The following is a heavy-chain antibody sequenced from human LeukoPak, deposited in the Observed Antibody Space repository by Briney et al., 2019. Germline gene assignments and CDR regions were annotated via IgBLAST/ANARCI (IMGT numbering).Heavy chain of an antibody. Sequence: GASVKVSCKLSGNTLTEFSMHWVRQAPGKGLEWMGGFDPEDGKTIYAQKFQGRVTMTEDTSTDTAYMELSSLRSEDTAVYYCATAGDAIDSVMIWDFWGQGTLVTVSS. J-gene: IGHJ4*02. CDR1: GNTLTEFS. V-gene: IGHV1-24*01. D-gene: IGHD3/OR15-3a*01. CDR3: ATAGDAIDSVMIWDF. CDR2: FDPEDGKT.